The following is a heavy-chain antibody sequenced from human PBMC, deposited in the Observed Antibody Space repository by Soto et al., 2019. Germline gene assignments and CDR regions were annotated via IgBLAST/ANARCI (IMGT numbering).Heavy chain of an antibody. V-gene: IGHV3-13*01. CDR3: ARLSTIWTYFDY. J-gene: IGHJ4*02. D-gene: IGHD1-1*01. CDR2: IGRAGDT. Sequence: SVGKLIQPGGSLRLSCEASGFTFSAYDMHWVRQSPGTGLEWVSGIGRAGDTYYADSVRGRFTTSRDNAKNSVYLQMNSLRAGDTAVYYCARLSTIWTYFDYWGQGSRVTVSS. CDR1: GFTFSAYD.